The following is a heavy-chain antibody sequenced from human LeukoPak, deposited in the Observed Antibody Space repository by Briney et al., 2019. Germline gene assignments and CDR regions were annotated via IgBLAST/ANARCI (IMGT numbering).Heavy chain of an antibody. D-gene: IGHD3-22*01. CDR1: GGSISSGSYY. CDR2: IYTSGST. CDR3: ARASYSYDISGWVPFDY. V-gene: IGHV4-61*02. J-gene: IGHJ4*02. Sequence: PSQTLSLTCTVSGGSISSGSYYWNWIRQPAGKGLEWIGRIYTSGSTNYNPSLKSRVTISGDTSKNQFSLRLSSVTAADTAVYYCARASYSYDISGWVPFDYWGQGTLVTVSS.